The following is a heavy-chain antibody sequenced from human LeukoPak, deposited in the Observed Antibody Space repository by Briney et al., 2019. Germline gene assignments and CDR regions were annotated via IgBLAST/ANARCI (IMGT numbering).Heavy chain of an antibody. CDR1: GGSISSGGYY. V-gene: IGHV4-61*08. J-gene: IGHJ3*02. D-gene: IGHD3-10*01. CDR2: IFYSGST. Sequence: SETLSLTCTVSGGSISSGGYYWSWIRQPPGKGLEWIGYIFYSGSTNYNPSLKSRVTISVDMSKNQFSLKLRSVTAADTAVYYCARHGGATMVRGVLVDAFDIWGQGTMVTVSS. CDR3: ARHGGATMVRGVLVDAFDI.